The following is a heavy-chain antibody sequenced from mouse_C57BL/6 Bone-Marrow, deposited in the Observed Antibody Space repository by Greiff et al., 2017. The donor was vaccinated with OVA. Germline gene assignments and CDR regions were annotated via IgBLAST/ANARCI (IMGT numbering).Heavy chain of an antibody. CDR3: ARYHYSNAWFAY. CDR2: IDPENGDT. J-gene: IGHJ3*01. CDR1: GFNIKDDY. Sequence: VQLQQSGAELVRPGASVKLSCTASGFNIKDDYMHWVKQRPEQGLEWIGWIDPENGDTEYASKFQGKATITADTSSNTAYLQLSSLTSEDSAVYFCARYHYSNAWFAYWGQGTLVTVSA. V-gene: IGHV14-4*01. D-gene: IGHD2-5*01.